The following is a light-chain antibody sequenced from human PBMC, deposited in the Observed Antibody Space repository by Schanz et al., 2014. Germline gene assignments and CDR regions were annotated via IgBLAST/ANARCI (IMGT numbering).Light chain of an antibody. V-gene: IGKV3-20*01. CDR2: GAS. CDR1: QSVTSSY. J-gene: IGKJ4*01. Sequence: EIVLTQSPGTLSLSPGERATLSCRASQSVTSSYLAWYQQTPGQAPRLLIYGASTRATGIPARISGSGSGTEFTLTISSLQSEDFAVYYCQQYTISPSTFGGGTKVEIK. CDR3: QQYTISPST.